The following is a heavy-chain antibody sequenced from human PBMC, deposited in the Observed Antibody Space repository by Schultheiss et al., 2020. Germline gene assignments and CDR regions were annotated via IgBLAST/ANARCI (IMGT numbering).Heavy chain of an antibody. CDR1: GGTFSSYA. D-gene: IGHD3-22*01. J-gene: IGHJ4*02. CDR3: AREGVGVVVIDY. CDR2: IIPILGIA. V-gene: IGHV1-69*04. Sequence: SVKVSCKASGGTFSSYAISWVRQAPGQGLEWMGRIIPILGIANYAQKFQGRVTITADKSTSTAYMELSSLRSEDTAVYYCAREGVGVVVIDYWGQGTLVNVSS.